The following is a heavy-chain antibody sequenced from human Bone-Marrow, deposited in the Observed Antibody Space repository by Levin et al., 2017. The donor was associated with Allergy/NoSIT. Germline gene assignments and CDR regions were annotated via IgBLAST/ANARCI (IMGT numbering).Heavy chain of an antibody. CDR3: AKDLESGYSYGYDDVGRWY. Sequence: LSLTCAASGFTFSRYSMHWVRQAPGKGLEWVAVISYDGSSEYYADSVKGRFTISRDNSMNTLYLQMNSLRADDTAVYYCAKDLESGYSYGYDDVGRWYWGQGTLVTVSS. CDR2: ISYDGSSE. J-gene: IGHJ4*02. V-gene: IGHV3-30-3*01. CDR1: GFTFSRYS. D-gene: IGHD5-18*01.